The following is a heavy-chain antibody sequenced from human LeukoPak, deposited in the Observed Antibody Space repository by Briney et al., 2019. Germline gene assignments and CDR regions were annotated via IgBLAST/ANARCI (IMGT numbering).Heavy chain of an antibody. CDR3: ARDHAYYASGSPCGA. D-gene: IGHD3-10*01. V-gene: IGHV3-11*04. J-gene: IGHJ5*02. Sequence: PGGSLRLSCAASGFTFSDYYMSWIRQAPGKGLEWVSYISTSGTTIYYADSVKGRFTISRDNAKNSLSLQMNSLRAEDTAVYYCARDHAYYASGSPCGAWGQGTQVTVSS. CDR2: ISTSGTTI. CDR1: GFTFSDYY.